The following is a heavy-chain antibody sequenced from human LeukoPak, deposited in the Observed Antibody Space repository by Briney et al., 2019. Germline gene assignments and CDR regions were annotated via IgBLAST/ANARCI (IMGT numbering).Heavy chain of an antibody. Sequence: ASVKVSCKASGYTFTGYYMHWVRQAPGQGLEWMGWINPNGGGTNYAQKFQGRVTMTRDTSISTAYMELSRLRSDDTAVYYCARVAPGYSSSWYPFDYWGQGTLVTVSS. CDR2: INPNGGGT. D-gene: IGHD6-13*01. V-gene: IGHV1-2*02. CDR3: ARVAPGYSSSWYPFDY. J-gene: IGHJ4*02. CDR1: GYTFTGYY.